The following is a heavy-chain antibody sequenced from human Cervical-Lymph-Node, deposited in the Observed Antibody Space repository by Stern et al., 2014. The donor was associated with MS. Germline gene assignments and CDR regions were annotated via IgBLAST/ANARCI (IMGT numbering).Heavy chain of an antibody. J-gene: IGHJ3*02. CDR1: GFSISASGMC. CDR3: ARIPRTHDAFDI. V-gene: IGHV2-70*11. CDR2: IDWDDDK. Sequence: ESGPALVKPTQTLTLTCNLSGFSISASGMCVSWIRQPPGKALEWLARIDWDDDKYYSTPLKTRITISKDTAKNQVVLTMTNMDPVDTATYFCARIPRTHDAFDIWGQGTMVTVSS.